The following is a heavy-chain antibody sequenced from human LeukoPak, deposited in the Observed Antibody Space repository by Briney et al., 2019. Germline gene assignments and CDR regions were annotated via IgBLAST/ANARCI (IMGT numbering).Heavy chain of an antibody. D-gene: IGHD3-10*01. V-gene: IGHV3-23*01. J-gene: IGHJ4*02. CDR3: AKKYYSGSGRLSGFDY. CDR2: ISGTGGTT. CDR1: GFTFSSYT. Sequence: GGSPRLSCAASGFTFSSYTMNWVRQAPGKGLEWVSVISGTGGTTYYADSVKGRFTISRDNSENTLYLQMNSLRAEDTAVYYCAKKYYSGSGRLSGFDYWGQGTLVTVSS.